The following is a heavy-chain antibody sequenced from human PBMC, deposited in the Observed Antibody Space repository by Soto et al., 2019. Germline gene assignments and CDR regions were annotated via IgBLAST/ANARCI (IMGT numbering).Heavy chain of an antibody. D-gene: IGHD6-19*01. CDR1: GYTFTGYY. CDR2: INPNSGGT. CDR3: ERDRPMLGWSSGCHGYAFDI. V-gene: IGHV1-2*02. Sequence: QVQLVQSGAEVKKPGASVKVSCKASGYTFTGYYMHWVRQAPGQGLEWMGWINPNSGGTNYAQKFQGRVTMTRDTALSRAYMEQSRLKSDDTAVYYGERDRPMLGWSSGCHGYAFDIWGQGTMGTGSS. J-gene: IGHJ3*02.